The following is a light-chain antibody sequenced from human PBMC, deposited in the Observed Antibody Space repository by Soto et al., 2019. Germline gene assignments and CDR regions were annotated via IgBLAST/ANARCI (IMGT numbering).Light chain of an antibody. V-gene: IGKV3-20*01. CDR1: QSVSSSY. Sequence: EIVLTQSPGTLSLSPGERATLSCRASQSVSSSYLAWYQQKPGQAPRLLIYGASSRATGIPDRFSGSGSGQDFTLTTSRLEPEEFAVYSCQQYGRSPRTFGPGTQVEIK. CDR3: QQYGRSPRT. CDR2: GAS. J-gene: IGKJ1*01.